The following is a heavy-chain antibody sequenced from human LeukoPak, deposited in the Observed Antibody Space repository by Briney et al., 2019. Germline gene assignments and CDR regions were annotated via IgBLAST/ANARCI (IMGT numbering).Heavy chain of an antibody. Sequence: PSETLSLTCSVSGSSFNTYYWSWIRQPAGKALEWIGRIHTSGSADYSPSLQSRVTISVDMSKKEFSLKLTSVSAADTAVYYCARDIVYLIDEDYGWGQGILVTVSS. V-gene: IGHV4-4*07. CDR3: ARDIVYLIDEDYG. CDR2: IHTSGSA. CDR1: GSSFNTYY. D-gene: IGHD4-17*01. J-gene: IGHJ4*02.